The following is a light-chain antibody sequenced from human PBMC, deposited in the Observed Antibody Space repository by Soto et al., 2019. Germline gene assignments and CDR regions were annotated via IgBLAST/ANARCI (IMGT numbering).Light chain of an antibody. CDR1: QGISNY. Sequence: DIQMTQSPSSLSASVGDRVTITCRASQGISNYLAWHQQIPGKVPKLLISAASTLQSGVPSRFSGSGSGTDFTLTISSLQPEDVATYYCQKYTNVPAFGGGPKVEIK. CDR3: QKYTNVPA. V-gene: IGKV1-27*01. CDR2: AAS. J-gene: IGKJ4*01.